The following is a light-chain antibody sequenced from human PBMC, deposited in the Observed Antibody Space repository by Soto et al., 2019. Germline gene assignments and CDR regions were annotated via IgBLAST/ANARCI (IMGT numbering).Light chain of an antibody. J-gene: IGKJ1*01. CDR3: QQYNSYSPT. CDR2: KAS. Sequence: DIQMTQSPSTLSASVGDRVTITCRASQSSSSWLAWYQQKPGKAPKLLIYKASTLESGVPSRFSGSGSGTEFTLTISSLQPDDFATYYCQQYNSYSPTCGQGTKVEIK. CDR1: QSSSSW. V-gene: IGKV1-5*03.